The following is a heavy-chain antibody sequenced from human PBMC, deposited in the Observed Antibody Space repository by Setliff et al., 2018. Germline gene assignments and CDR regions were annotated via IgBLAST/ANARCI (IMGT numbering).Heavy chain of an antibody. D-gene: IGHD3-22*01. CDR2: VYTSGST. J-gene: IGHJ6*03. CDR3: ARSHGYKHDSSGYYYDHYYYYYMDV. V-gene: IGHV4-4*08. Sequence: PSETLSLTCTVSGGSISSYYWSWIRQPPGKGLEWIGYVYTSGSTNYNPSLKSRVTISVDTSKNQFSLKLSSVTAADTAVYYCARSHGYKHDSSGYYYDHYYYYYMDVWGKGTPVTVSS. CDR1: GGSISSYY.